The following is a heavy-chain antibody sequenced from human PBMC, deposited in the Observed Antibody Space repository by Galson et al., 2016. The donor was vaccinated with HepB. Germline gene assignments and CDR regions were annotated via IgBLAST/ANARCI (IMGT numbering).Heavy chain of an antibody. Sequence: SLRLSCAASAFTFRSFWMSWVHQAPGKGLEWVANIKQDGTEKYYMDSVKGRFTISRDNAKNSLYLQMNSLRADDTAVYYCARDRGYSGWSYFDYWGQGTLVTVSS. CDR1: AFTFRSFW. J-gene: IGHJ4*02. V-gene: IGHV3-7*03. D-gene: IGHD6-19*01. CDR2: IKQDGTEK. CDR3: ARDRGYSGWSYFDY.